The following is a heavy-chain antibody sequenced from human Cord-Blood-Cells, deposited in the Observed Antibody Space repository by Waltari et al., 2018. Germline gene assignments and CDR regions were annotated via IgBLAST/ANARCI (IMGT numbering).Heavy chain of an antibody. D-gene: IGHD3-22*01. CDR3: ARESDYYDSSGYYYAFDI. Sequence: QVQLVQSGAEVKKPGSSVKVSCKASGGTFSSYAISWVRQAPGQGLEWMGGIMPCFGTANYAQKFQGRVTITADESTSTAYMELSSLRSEDTAVYYCARESDYYDSSGYYYAFDIWGQGTMVTVSS. J-gene: IGHJ3*02. V-gene: IGHV1-69*01. CDR1: GGTFSSYA. CDR2: IMPCFGTA.